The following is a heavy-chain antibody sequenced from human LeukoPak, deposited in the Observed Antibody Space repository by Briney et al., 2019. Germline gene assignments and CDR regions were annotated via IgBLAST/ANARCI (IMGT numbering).Heavy chain of an antibody. CDR2: IIPIFGTA. CDR1: GGTLSSYA. D-gene: IGHD3-22*01. J-gene: IGHJ5*02. CDR3: ARDSSGYPVRNWFDP. V-gene: IGHV1-69*13. Sequence: SVKVSCKASGGTLSSYAISWVRQAPGQGLEWMGGIIPIFGTANYAQKFQGRVTITADESTSTAYMELSSLRSEDTAVYYCARDSSGYPVRNWFDPWGQGTLVTVSS.